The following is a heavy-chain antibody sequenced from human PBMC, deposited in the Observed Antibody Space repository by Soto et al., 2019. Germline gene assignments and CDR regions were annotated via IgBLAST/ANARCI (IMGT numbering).Heavy chain of an antibody. Sequence: QVQLQESGPGLVKPSGTLSLTCAVSGGSISSSNWWSWVRQPPGKGLEWMGEIYQSGSTNYTPSLKIRVTRSVDKSKNQFSLKLSAVTAADTAVYYCARCSRYYFWSGYLGFDPWGQGTLVTVSS. CDR1: GGSISSSNW. CDR3: ARCSRYYFWSGYLGFDP. D-gene: IGHD3-3*01. CDR2: IYQSGST. V-gene: IGHV4-4*02. J-gene: IGHJ5*02.